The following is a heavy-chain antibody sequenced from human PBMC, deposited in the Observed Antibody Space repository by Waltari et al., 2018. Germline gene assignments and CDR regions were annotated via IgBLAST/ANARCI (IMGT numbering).Heavy chain of an antibody. Sequence: QVHLVQSGAEVKKPGSSVKVSCKASGGSFGRYAISWVRLAPGQGLEWMGGLIPIFGTPKYAQNFQDRVTITADESTSTVYLELSSLKSEDTALYYCVRRQLGGPLDPWGQGTLVTVSS. D-gene: IGHD1-1*01. J-gene: IGHJ5*02. CDR3: VRRQLGGPLDP. CDR2: LIPIFGTP. CDR1: GGSFGRYA. V-gene: IGHV1-69*12.